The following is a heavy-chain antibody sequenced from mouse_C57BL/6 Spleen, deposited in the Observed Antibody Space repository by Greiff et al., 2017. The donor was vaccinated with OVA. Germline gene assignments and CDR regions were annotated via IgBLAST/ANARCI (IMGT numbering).Heavy chain of an antibody. CDR1: GYTFTDYE. Sequence: QVQLKESGAELVRPGASVTLSCKASGYTFTDYEMHWVKQTPVHGLEWIGAIDPETGGTAYNQKFKGKAILTADKSSSTAYMELRSLTSEDSAVYYCTRLRDGGIWFAYWGQGTLVTVSA. J-gene: IGHJ3*01. CDR2: IDPETGGT. D-gene: IGHD3-3*01. CDR3: TRLRDGGIWFAY. V-gene: IGHV1-15*01.